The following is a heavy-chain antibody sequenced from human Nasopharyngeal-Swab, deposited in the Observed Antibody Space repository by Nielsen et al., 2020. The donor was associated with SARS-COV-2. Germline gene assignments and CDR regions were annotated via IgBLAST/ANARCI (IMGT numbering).Heavy chain of an antibody. V-gene: IGHV3-30*04. CDR1: GFTFSDYA. CDR2: LSYDGTNK. CDR3: VKDRIVATNLFDY. Sequence: GESLKISCAASGFTFSDYAMHWVRQVPGKGLEGVAVLSYDGTNKFYPASVKGRFTISRDNFRNTLSLQMNSLRPEDTAVYYCVKDRIVATNLFDYWGQGTQVTVSS. D-gene: IGHD5-12*01. J-gene: IGHJ4*02.